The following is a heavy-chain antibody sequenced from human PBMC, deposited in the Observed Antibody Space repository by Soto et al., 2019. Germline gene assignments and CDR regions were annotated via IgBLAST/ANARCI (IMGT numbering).Heavy chain of an antibody. CDR1: GFTFSSYG. J-gene: IGHJ1*01. Sequence: QVQLVESGGGVVQPGRSLRLSCAASGFTFSSYGMHWVRQAPGKGLEWVAVISYDGSNKYYADSVKGRFTISRDNSKTTLYLQMNSLRAEDTAVYYCATRLWRSSGWYVGEYFQHWGQGTLVTVSS. CDR2: ISYDGSNK. D-gene: IGHD6-19*01. V-gene: IGHV3-30*03. CDR3: ATRLWRSSGWYVGEYFQH.